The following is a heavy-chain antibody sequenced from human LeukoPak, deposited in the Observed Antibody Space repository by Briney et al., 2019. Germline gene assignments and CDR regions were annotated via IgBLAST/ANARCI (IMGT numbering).Heavy chain of an antibody. Sequence: GASVKVSCKASGYTFTGYYMHWVRQAPGQGLEWMGWINPNSGGTSYAQKFQGRVTMTRDTSISTAYMELSRLRSDDTAVYYCARDLERAYGSGSYAVSDPWGQGTLVTVSS. V-gene: IGHV1-2*02. CDR2: INPNSGGT. CDR1: GYTFTGYY. D-gene: IGHD3-10*01. J-gene: IGHJ5*02. CDR3: ARDLERAYGSGSYAVSDP.